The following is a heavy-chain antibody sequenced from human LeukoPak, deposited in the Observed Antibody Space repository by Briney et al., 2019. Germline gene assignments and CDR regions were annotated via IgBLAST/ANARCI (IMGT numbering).Heavy chain of an antibody. CDR3: AITMYYYDSNGYYSFDY. Sequence: PGGSLRLSCSASGFTFSSYAMHWVRQAPGKGLEYVSAISSNGGSTYYADSVKGRFTISRDNSKNTLYLQMNSLRAEDTAVYYCAITMYYYDSNGYYSFDYWGQGTLVTVSS. J-gene: IGHJ4*02. CDR2: ISSNGGST. D-gene: IGHD3-22*01. V-gene: IGHV3-64*04. CDR1: GFTFSSYA.